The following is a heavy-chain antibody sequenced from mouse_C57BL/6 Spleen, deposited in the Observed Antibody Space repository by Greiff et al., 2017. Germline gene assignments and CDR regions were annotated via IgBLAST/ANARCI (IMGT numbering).Heavy chain of an antibody. CDR3: AREDSPDAMDY. J-gene: IGHJ4*01. CDR1: GYTFTGYW. V-gene: IGHV1-9*01. Sequence: VQLQQSGAELMKPGASVKLSCKATGYTFTGYWIEWVKQRPGHGLEWIGEILPGSGSTNYNEKFKGKATFTADTSSNTAYVQLSRLATEDSAIYYCAREDSPDAMDYWGQGTSVTVSS. CDR2: ILPGSGST.